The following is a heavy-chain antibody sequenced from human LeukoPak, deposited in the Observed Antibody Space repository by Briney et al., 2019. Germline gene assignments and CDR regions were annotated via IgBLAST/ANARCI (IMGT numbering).Heavy chain of an antibody. J-gene: IGHJ4*02. V-gene: IGHV1-69*05. CDR2: IIPIFGTA. D-gene: IGHD1-7*01. CDR3: ARLAAEYNWNYGFDY. Sequence: GSSVKVSCKASGGTFSSYAISWVRQAPGQGLEWMVGIIPIFGTANYAQKFQGRVTITTDESTSTAYMELSSLRSEDTAVYYCARLAAEYNWNYGFDYWGQGTLVTVSS. CDR1: GGTFSSYA.